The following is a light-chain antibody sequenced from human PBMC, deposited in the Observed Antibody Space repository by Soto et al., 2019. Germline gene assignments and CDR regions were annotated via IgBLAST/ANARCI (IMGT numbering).Light chain of an antibody. CDR2: EVT. CDR1: RSDFGAYNY. J-gene: IGLJ1*01. V-gene: IGLV2-14*01. CDR3: SSFTGRFTFV. Sequence: SVLTQPSSVSGSPGQSIAISCTGTRSDFGAYNYVSWYQQHPGKAPKLMISEVTNRPSGFSDGFSGSKSGNTASLTISGFKAEEEADYYCSSFTGRFTFVCGTGTKVTVL.